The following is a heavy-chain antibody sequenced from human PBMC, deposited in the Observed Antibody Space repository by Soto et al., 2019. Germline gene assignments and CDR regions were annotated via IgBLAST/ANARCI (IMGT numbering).Heavy chain of an antibody. J-gene: IGHJ3*02. CDR3: TLLSEDYDFWSGYHNDAFDI. CDR1: GFTFSNAW. V-gene: IGHV3-15*01. Sequence: RLSCAASGFTFSNAWMSWVRQAPGKGLEWVGRIKSKTDGGTTDYAAPVKGRFTISRDDSKNTLYLQMNSLKTEDTAVYYCTLLSEDYDFWSGYHNDAFDIWGQGTMVTVSS. CDR2: IKSKTDGGTT. D-gene: IGHD3-3*01.